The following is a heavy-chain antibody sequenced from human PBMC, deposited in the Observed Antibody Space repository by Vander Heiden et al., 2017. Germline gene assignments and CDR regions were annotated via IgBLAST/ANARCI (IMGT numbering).Heavy chain of an antibody. V-gene: IGHV5-51*01. CDR3: ARRRDDYDSSGLYYFDY. J-gene: IGHJ4*02. CDR1: GYCFTSYG. D-gene: IGHD3-22*01. CDR2: IYPGDSDT. Sequence: EVQLVQSGPEAKKRGESLKISCKGSGYCFTSYGGGRVRQMPGKGLEWMGIIYPGDSDTRYSPSFQGQVTISADKSISTAYLQWSSLKASDTAMYYCARRRDDYDSSGLYYFDYWGQGTLVTVSS.